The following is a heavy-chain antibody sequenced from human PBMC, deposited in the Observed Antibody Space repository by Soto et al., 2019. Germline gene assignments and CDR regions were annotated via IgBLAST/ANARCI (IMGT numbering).Heavy chain of an antibody. CDR3: ARDSEYYDSSGYYYD. CDR1: GYSISSGYY. D-gene: IGHD3-22*01. J-gene: IGHJ4*02. Sequence: SETLSLTCAVSGYSISSGYYWGWIRQPPGKGLEWIGSIYHSGSTYYNPSLKSRVTISVDTSQNQFSLKLSSVTAADTAVYYCARDSEYYDSSGYYYDWGQGTLVTVSS. CDR2: IYHSGST. V-gene: IGHV4-38-2*02.